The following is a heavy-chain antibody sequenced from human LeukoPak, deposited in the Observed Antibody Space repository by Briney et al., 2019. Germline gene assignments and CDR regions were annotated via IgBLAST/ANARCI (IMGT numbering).Heavy chain of an antibody. J-gene: IGHJ5*02. V-gene: IGHV4-34*01. CDR3: ARPRTTSRGWFVP. CDR2: INHSGST. CDR1: GGSFSGYY. D-gene: IGHD2/OR15-2a*01. Sequence: PPETLSLTCAVYGGSFSGYYWSWLRQPTGKGLEWIGEINHSGSTNYNPSLKSRVTISVDTSKNQFSLKLSSVTAADTAVYYCARPRTTSRGWFVPWGQGTLVTVSS.